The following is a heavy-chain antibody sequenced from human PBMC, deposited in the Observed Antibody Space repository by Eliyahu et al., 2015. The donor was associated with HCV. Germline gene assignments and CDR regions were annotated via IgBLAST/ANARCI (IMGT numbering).Heavy chain of an antibody. CDR2: INPNSGGT. Sequence: QVQLVQSGAEVKKPGASVKVSCKASGYTFTGYYMHWVRQAPGQGLEWVGWINPNSGGTNYAQKFQGRVTMTRDTSISTAYMELSRLRSDDTAEYYCARDITPDYYYYYGMDVWGQGTTVTVSS. J-gene: IGHJ6*02. CDR3: ARDITPDYYYYYGMDV. V-gene: IGHV1-2*02. CDR1: GYTFTGYY. D-gene: IGHD1-14*01.